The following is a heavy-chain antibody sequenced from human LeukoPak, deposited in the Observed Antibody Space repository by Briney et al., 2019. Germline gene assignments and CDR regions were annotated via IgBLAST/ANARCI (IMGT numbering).Heavy chain of an antibody. CDR3: ARGWLAETTVVTPYNY. Sequence: SVKVSCKASGGTFSSYDISWVRQAPGQGLEWMGGIAPIFGTAKYAQKFQGRVTITAVESMSTAYMELSSLRSEDTAVYYCARGWLAETTVVTPYNYWGQGTLVTVSS. D-gene: IGHD4-23*01. CDR1: GGTFSSYD. CDR2: IAPIFGTA. V-gene: IGHV1-69*13. J-gene: IGHJ4*02.